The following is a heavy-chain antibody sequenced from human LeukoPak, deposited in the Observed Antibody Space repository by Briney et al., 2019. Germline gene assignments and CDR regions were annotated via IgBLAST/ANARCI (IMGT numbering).Heavy chain of an antibody. CDR2: MNPNSGNT. D-gene: IGHD3-10*01. J-gene: IGHJ4*02. V-gene: IGHV1-8*01. CDR3: ARSLTMVRGVHVGY. CDR1: GYTFTSYD. Sequence: ASVKVSCKASGYTFTSYDINWVRQATGQGLEWMGWMNPNSGNTGYAQKFQGRVTMTRNTSISTAYMELSSLRPEDTAVYYCARSLTMVRGVHVGYWGQGTLVTVSS.